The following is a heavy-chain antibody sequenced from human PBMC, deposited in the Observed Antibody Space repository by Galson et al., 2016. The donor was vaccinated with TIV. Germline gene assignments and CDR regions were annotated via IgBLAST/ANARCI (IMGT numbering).Heavy chain of an antibody. CDR2: MNPNSGNA. D-gene: IGHD2-15*01. J-gene: IGHJ4*02. CDR3: ARARRGYCSGGSCLPGY. CDR1: GYTLNNYD. V-gene: IGHV1-8*01. Sequence: SVKVSCKASGYTLNNYDISWVRQATGQGLEWMGWMNPNSGNAGYAQKFQGRVTMTSNTSVNTAYMEVRSLRFEDTAVYYCARARRGYCSGGSCLPGYWGQGTLATVSS.